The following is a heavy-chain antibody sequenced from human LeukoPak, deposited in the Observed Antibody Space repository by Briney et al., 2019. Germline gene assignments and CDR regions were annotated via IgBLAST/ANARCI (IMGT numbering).Heavy chain of an antibody. CDR1: GYTFTSYG. Sequence: ASVKVPCKASGYTFTSYGISWVRQAPGQGLEWMGWISAYNGNTNYAQKLQGRVTMTTDTSTSTAYMELRSLRSDDTAVYYCARGLYYYGSGADDYWGQGTLVTVSS. J-gene: IGHJ4*02. V-gene: IGHV1-18*01. CDR2: ISAYNGNT. CDR3: ARGLYYYGSGADDY. D-gene: IGHD3-10*01.